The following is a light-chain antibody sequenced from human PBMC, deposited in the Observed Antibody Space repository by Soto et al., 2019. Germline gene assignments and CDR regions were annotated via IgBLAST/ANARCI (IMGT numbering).Light chain of an antibody. CDR3: HQYNTGLRT. CDR2: GAS. CDR1: LNVATN. V-gene: IGKV3-15*01. Sequence: TVMTQSPATLSMSPGDRAALSCRASLNVATNMAWYQQKPGQAPRLLLYGASIRATGVPARFTGSGSGTEFTLTINNLQTEDFAVYYCHQYNTGLRTFGRGTRVEV. J-gene: IGKJ1*01.